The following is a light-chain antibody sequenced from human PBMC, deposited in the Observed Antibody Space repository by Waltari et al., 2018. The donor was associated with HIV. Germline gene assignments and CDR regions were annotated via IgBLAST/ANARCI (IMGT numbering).Light chain of an antibody. V-gene: IGLV1-51*01. Sequence: QSVLTQPPSVSAAPGQNVTISCSGSRSNIGSQYVSWYQQLPGTTPKLLIYDNTKLPSVIPDRFSGSKSDTSATLGITGLKTGDEADYYCGTWDTSLSAGGFGGGTKLTVL. J-gene: IGLJ3*02. CDR2: DNT. CDR3: GTWDTSLSAGG. CDR1: RSNIGSQY.